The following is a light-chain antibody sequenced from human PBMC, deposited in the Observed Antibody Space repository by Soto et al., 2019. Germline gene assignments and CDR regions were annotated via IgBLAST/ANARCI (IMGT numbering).Light chain of an antibody. Sequence: EIVMTQSPAPLSVSPGERATLSCRASQSVSSNLAWYQQKPGQAPRLLIYGASIRATGIPARFSGSGSGTEFTLTISSLQSEDFAVYYYQQYNNWPRTFGQGTKVEIK. CDR1: QSVSSN. J-gene: IGKJ1*01. CDR2: GAS. CDR3: QQYNNWPRT. V-gene: IGKV3-15*01.